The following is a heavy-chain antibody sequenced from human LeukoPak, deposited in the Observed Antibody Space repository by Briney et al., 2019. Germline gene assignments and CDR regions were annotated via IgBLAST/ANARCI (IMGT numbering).Heavy chain of an antibody. Sequence: AVGSLRLSCAASGFTFSSYGMSWVRQAPGKGLEWVSAISGSGGSTYYADSVKGRFTISRDNSKNTLYLQMNSLRAEDTAVYYCAKDLAALMGIGQWLVGGPYNWFDPWGQGTLVTVSS. V-gene: IGHV3-23*01. CDR2: ISGSGGST. D-gene: IGHD6-19*01. CDR1: GFTFSSYG. CDR3: AKDLAALMGIGQWLVGGPYNWFDP. J-gene: IGHJ5*02.